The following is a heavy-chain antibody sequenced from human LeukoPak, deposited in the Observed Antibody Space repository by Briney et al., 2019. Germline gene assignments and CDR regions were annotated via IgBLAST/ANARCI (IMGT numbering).Heavy chain of an antibody. J-gene: IGHJ4*02. CDR2: IYSGGTT. V-gene: IGHV3-66*01. CDR1: GLTVSSNY. Sequence: GGSLRLSCVVSGLTVSSNYMSWVRQAPGKGLEWVSVIYSGGTTNYADSVKGRSIAYRDNSKNTLYLQMNSLRAEDTAVYYCASKVTTGYWGQGTLVTVSS. CDR3: ASKVTTGY. D-gene: IGHD4-17*01.